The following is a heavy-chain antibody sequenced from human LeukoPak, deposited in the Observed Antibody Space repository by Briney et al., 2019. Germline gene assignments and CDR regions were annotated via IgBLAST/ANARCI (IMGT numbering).Heavy chain of an antibody. CDR1: GVSFSGYY. J-gene: IGHJ5*02. Sequence: SETLSLTCAVYGVSFSGYYWSWIRQPPGKGLEWIGEINNSGSTNYNPSLKSRVTISVDTSKNQFSLKLSSVTAADTAVYYCARESSSSWYGYGPTGWFDPWGQGALVSVSS. D-gene: IGHD6-13*01. V-gene: IGHV4-34*01. CDR3: ARESSSSWYGYGPTGWFDP. CDR2: INNSGST.